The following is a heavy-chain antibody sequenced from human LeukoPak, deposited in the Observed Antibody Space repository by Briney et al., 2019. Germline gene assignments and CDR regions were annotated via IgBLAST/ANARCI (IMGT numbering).Heavy chain of an antibody. J-gene: IGHJ4*02. D-gene: IGHD2-15*01. Sequence: GGSLRLSCAASGFTFSSYAMSWVRQAPGKGLEWVSAISGSGGSTNYADSVKGRFTISRDNSRNTLYLQMNSLRAEDTAVYYCARVNSKTPIYWGQGTLVTVSS. V-gene: IGHV3-23*01. CDR1: GFTFSSYA. CDR3: ARVNSKTPIY. CDR2: ISGSGGST.